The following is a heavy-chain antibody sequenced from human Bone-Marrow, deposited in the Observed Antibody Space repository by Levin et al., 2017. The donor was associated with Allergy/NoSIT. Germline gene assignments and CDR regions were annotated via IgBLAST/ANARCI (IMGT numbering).Heavy chain of an antibody. J-gene: IGHJ5*02. CDR1: AFTFSAYG. CDR2: IWYDGSDR. V-gene: IGHV3-33*01. Sequence: SCAASAFTFSAYGMHWVRQAPGRGLEWVAVIWYDGSDRYYADSVKDRFTISRDNSKNTLSLQMNSLRAEDTGIYYCARDRVVVVGLFQSWGQGTQVTVSS. D-gene: IGHD2-15*01. CDR3: ARDRVVVVGLFQS.